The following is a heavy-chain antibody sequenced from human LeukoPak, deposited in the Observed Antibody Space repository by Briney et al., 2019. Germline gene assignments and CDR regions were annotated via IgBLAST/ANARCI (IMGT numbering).Heavy chain of an antibody. CDR2: IYHSGST. CDR3: AREDSSGARDAFDI. Sequence: PSETLSLTCTVSGYSISSGYYWGWIRQPPGKGLEWIGSIYHSGSTYYNPSLKSRVTISVDTSKNQFSLKLSSVTAADTAVYYCAREDSSGARDAFDIWGQGTMVTVSS. J-gene: IGHJ3*02. CDR1: GYSISSGYY. D-gene: IGHD3-22*01. V-gene: IGHV4-38-2*02.